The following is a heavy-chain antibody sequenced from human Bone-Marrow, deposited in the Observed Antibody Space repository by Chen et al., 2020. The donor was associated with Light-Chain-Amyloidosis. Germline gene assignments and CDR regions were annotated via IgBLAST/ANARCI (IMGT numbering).Heavy chain of an antibody. V-gene: IGHV4-34*01. D-gene: IGHD5-18*01. J-gene: IGHJ6*02. CDR3: XXXXXXXIQQTEKKNYGMDV. CDR1: GXSFSGYY. Sequence: YGXSFSGYYWSWIRQPPGKGLEWIGEINHSGSTNYNPSLKSRVTXSXDTSXXQFSXXXXXVXXXXXXXXXXXXXXXXXIQQTEKKNYGMDVWGQGTTVTVSS. CDR2: INHSGST.